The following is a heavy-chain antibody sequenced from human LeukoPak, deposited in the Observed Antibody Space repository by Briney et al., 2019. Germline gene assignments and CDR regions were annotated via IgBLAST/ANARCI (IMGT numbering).Heavy chain of an antibody. V-gene: IGHV4-59*01. J-gene: IGHJ4*02. CDR1: GGSISSYY. Sequence: SETLSLTCTVSGGSISSYYWSWIRQPPGKGLEWIGYIYYSGSTNYNPSLKSRVTISVDTSKNQFSLKLSSVTAADTAVYYCARVPRGSYPDYWGXGTLVTVSS. CDR2: IYYSGST. CDR3: ARVPRGSYPDY. D-gene: IGHD3-16*02.